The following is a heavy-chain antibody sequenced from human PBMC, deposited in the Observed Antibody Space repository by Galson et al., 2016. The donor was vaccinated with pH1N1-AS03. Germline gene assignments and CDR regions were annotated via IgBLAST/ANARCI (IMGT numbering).Heavy chain of an antibody. J-gene: IGHJ6*04. CDR1: GYSFTSYW. D-gene: IGHD5/OR15-5a*01. Sequence: QSGAEVKKPGESLKISCKGSGYSFTSYWIGWVRQMPGEGLEWMGIIYPGDSDTRYSLSFQGQVTISADKSITTAYLQWSNLEASDTAMYYCARHRLSVTHSFSTRGIDVWGKGTTVTVSS. V-gene: IGHV5-51*01. CDR2: IYPGDSDT. CDR3: ARHRLSVTHSFSTRGIDV.